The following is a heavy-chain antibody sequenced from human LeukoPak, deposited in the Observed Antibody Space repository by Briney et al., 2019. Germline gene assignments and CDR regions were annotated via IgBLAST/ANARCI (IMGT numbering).Heavy chain of an antibody. CDR1: GFTFSSYG. Sequence: PGGSLRLSCAASGFTFSSYGMHWVRQAPGKGLEWVAVISYDGSNKYYADSVKGRFTISRDNSNNTLYLQMNSLRAEDTAVYYCAKRNRRTIAVDYFDYCGQGNLVTVSS. V-gene: IGHV3-30*18. J-gene: IGHJ4*02. CDR3: AKRNRRTIAVDYFDY. CDR2: ISYDGSNK. D-gene: IGHD6-19*01.